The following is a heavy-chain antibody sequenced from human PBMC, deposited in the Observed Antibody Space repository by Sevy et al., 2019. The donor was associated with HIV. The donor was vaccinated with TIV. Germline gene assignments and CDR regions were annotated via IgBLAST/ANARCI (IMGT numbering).Heavy chain of an antibody. Sequence: GGSLRLSCAASGFTFSSYAMSWVRQAPGKGLEWVSAISGSGGSTYHADSVKGRFTISRDNSKNTLYLQMNSLRAEDTAVYYCAKELPEEDYSSGWYYFDYWGQGTLVTVSS. V-gene: IGHV3-23*01. J-gene: IGHJ4*02. D-gene: IGHD6-19*01. CDR1: GFTFSSYA. CDR2: ISGSGGST. CDR3: AKELPEEDYSSGWYYFDY.